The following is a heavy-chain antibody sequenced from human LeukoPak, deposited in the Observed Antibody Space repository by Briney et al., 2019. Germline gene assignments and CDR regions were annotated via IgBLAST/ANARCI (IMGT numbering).Heavy chain of an antibody. V-gene: IGHV3-21*06. CDR2: ISRGGSHP. CDR1: GFTFRIYS. J-gene: IGHJ4*02. CDR3: ATKVPGSSHFSS. D-gene: IGHD4/OR15-4a*01. Sequence: PGGSLRLSCAAFGFTFRIYSMNWVRQAPGKGLEWVSIISRGGSHPYYADAVKGRFTISRDNAKSLLYLQMKSLRAEDTAVYYCATKVPGSSHFSSWGQGTLVTVSS.